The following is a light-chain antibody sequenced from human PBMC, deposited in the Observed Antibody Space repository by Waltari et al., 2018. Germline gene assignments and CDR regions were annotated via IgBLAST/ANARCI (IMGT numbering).Light chain of an antibody. CDR3: QQRSNWWT. CDR2: DAS. CDR1: QSITTY. V-gene: IGKV3-11*01. J-gene: IGKJ1*01. Sequence: DIVLTQSPATLSLSPGERATLSCRASQSITTYLAWYQHKPGQAPRLLIYDASNRATGIPARFSGSGSGTDFTLTISSLEPEDFAVYYCQQRSNWWTFGPGTKVEIK.